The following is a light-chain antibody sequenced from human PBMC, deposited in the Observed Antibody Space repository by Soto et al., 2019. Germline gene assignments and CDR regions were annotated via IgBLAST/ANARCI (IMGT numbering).Light chain of an antibody. Sequence: EIVLTQSPGTLSLSPGERATLSCRASQSVSSNLAWYQQKPGQAPRLLIYGASTRATGIPARFSGSGSGTEFTLTISSLQSEDFAVYYCHQYNHWYTFGQGTKLEIK. CDR2: GAS. CDR3: HQYNHWYT. CDR1: QSVSSN. V-gene: IGKV3-15*01. J-gene: IGKJ2*01.